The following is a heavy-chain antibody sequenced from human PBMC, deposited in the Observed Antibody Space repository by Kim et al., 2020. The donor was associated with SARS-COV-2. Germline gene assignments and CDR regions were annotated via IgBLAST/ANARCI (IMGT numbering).Heavy chain of an antibody. CDR1: GFTFSSYS. V-gene: IGHV3-21*01. J-gene: IGHJ4*02. CDR2: ISSSSSYI. CDR3: ARDMVGVVTANYDY. D-gene: IGHD2-21*02. Sequence: GGSLRLSCAASGFTFSSYSMNWVRQAPGKGLEWVSSISSSSSYIYYADSLKGRFTISRDNAKNSLYLQMNSLRAEDTAVYYCARDMVGVVTANYDYWGQGTLVTVSS.